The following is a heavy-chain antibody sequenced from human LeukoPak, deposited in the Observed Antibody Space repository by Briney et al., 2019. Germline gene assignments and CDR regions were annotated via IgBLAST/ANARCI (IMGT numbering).Heavy chain of an antibody. V-gene: IGHV3-48*01. J-gene: IGHJ4*02. Sequence: GGSLRLSCAASGFTFSSYSMNWVRQAPGKGLEWVSYISSSSTIYYADSVKGRFTISRDNAKNSLYLQMNSLRAEDTAVYYCAKDAINNNPLYYFDYWGQGIQVTVSS. D-gene: IGHD1-14*01. CDR2: ISSSSTI. CDR3: AKDAINNNPLYYFDY. CDR1: GFTFSSYS.